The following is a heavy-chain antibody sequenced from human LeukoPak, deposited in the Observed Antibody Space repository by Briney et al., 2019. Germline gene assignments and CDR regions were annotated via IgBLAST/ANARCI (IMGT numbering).Heavy chain of an antibody. V-gene: IGHV3-30*02. J-gene: IGHJ6*03. Sequence: GGSLRLSCAASGFTFSSYGVHWVRQAPGKGLEWVAFIRYDGSNKYYADSVKGRFTISRDNSKNTLYLQMNSLRAEDTAVYYCAKVGSEGRYYYMDVWGKGTTVTISS. CDR2: IRYDGSNK. CDR1: GFTFSSYG. D-gene: IGHD1-26*01. CDR3: AKVGSEGRYYYMDV.